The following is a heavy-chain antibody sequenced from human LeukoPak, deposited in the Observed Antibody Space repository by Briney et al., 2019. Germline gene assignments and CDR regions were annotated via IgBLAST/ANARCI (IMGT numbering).Heavy chain of an antibody. Sequence: ASVKVSCKASGYTFTSYYMHWVRQAPGQGLEWMGIINPSGGSTSYAQKFQGRVTMTRDTSTSTVYMELSSLRSEDTAMYYCARDDSSGYPFDYWGQGTLVTVSS. V-gene: IGHV1-46*01. CDR2: INPSGGST. J-gene: IGHJ4*02. CDR1: GYTFTSYY. CDR3: ARDDSSGYPFDY. D-gene: IGHD3-22*01.